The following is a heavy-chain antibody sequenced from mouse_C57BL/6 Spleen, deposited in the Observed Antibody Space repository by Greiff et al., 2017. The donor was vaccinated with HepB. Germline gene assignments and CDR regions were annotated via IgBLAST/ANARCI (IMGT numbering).Heavy chain of an antibody. J-gene: IGHJ1*03. CDR1: GYTFTSYW. D-gene: IGHD1-1*01. Sequence: VQLQQSGAELVRPGTSVKLSCKASGYTFTSYWMHWVKQRPGQGLEWIGVIDPSDSYTNYNQKFKGKATLTVDTSSSTAYMQLSSLTSEDSAVYYCAREVITTVVADWYFDVWGTGTTVTVSS. CDR3: AREVITTVVADWYFDV. CDR2: IDPSDSYT. V-gene: IGHV1-59*01.